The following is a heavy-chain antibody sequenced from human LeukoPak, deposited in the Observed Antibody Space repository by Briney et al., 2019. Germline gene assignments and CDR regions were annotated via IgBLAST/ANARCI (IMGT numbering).Heavy chain of an antibody. CDR3: ARDGYHGSGSLFDY. D-gene: IGHD3-10*01. J-gene: IGHJ4*02. V-gene: IGHV3-53*01. Sequence: GGSLRLSCAASGFTVSTNYMSWVRQAPGKGLEWVSVIHSGGTTYYADSVKGRFTVSRDNSKNTLYLQMNSLRVEDTAVYYCARDGYHGSGSLFDYWGQGTPVTVSS. CDR2: IHSGGTT. CDR1: GFTVSTNY.